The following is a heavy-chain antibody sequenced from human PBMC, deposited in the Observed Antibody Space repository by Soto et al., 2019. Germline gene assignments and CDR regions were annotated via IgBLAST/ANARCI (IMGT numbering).Heavy chain of an antibody. V-gene: IGHV1-3*01. J-gene: IGHJ5*02. Sequence: ASVKVSCKASGYNFASYAIHWMRQDNGQRLEWMGWINAGNGNTYYSEKFKGRVSLTRDTVATTVYMELTSLTSEDTGVYYCARDQSGIGWYVDWFDPWGQGTLVTVSS. CDR2: INAGNGNT. CDR3: ARDQSGIGWYVDWFDP. CDR1: GYNFASYA. D-gene: IGHD6-19*01.